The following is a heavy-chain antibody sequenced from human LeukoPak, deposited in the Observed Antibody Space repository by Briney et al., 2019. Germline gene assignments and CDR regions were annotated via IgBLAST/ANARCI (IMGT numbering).Heavy chain of an antibody. J-gene: IGHJ6*02. CDR2: IIPIFGTA. D-gene: IGHD2-2*01. CDR1: GGTFISYA. Sequence: ASVKVSCKASGGTFISYAISWVRQAPGQGLEWMGGIIPIFGTANYAQKFQGRVTMTRNTSISTAYMELSSLRSEDTAVYYCARNKVVVVPAAESDYYYYGMDVWGQGTTVTVSS. CDR3: ARNKVVVVPAAESDYYYYGMDV. V-gene: IGHV1-69*05.